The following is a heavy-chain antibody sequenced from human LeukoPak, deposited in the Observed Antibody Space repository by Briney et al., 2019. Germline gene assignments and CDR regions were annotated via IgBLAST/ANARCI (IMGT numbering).Heavy chain of an antibody. CDR2: INPSGGST. CDR3: AIDTQLEGEVGYYYYMDV. J-gene: IGHJ6*03. D-gene: IGHD1-1*01. Sequence: ASVKVSCKASGYTFTSYYMHWVRQAPGQGLEWMGTINPSGGSTSYAQKFQGRVTMTRDMSTSTVYMELSSMRSEDTAVYYCAIDTQLEGEVGYYYYMDVWGKGTTVTVSS. V-gene: IGHV1-46*01. CDR1: GYTFTSYY.